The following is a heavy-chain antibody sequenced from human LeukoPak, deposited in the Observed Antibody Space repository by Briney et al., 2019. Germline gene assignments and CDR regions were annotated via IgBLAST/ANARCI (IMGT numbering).Heavy chain of an antibody. V-gene: IGHV3-30-3*01. CDR2: ISYDGSNK. CDR1: GFTFSSYA. J-gene: IGHJ4*02. Sequence: GGSLRLSCAASGFTFSSYAMHWVRQAPGKGLEWVAVISYDGSNKYYADSVKGRFTISRGNSKNTLYLQMNSLRAEDTAVYYCARDRDTAFDYWGQGTLVTVSS. CDR3: ARDRDTAFDY. D-gene: IGHD5-18*01.